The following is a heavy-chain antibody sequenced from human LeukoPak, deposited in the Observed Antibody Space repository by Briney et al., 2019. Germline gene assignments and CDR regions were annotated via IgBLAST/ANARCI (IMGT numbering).Heavy chain of an antibody. D-gene: IGHD4-23*01. V-gene: IGHV4-39*07. CDR1: GGSISSTSHY. CDR2: IYYSGTA. CDR3: ARNRGTVVTHFGY. Sequence: SETLPLTCTVSGGSISSTSHYWGWVRHPPGKGLEWIGSIYYSGTANYNPSLKSRVTISVDTSKNQFSRKLGSVTAADTAVYYCARNRGTVVTHFGYWGQGTLVTVSS. J-gene: IGHJ4*02.